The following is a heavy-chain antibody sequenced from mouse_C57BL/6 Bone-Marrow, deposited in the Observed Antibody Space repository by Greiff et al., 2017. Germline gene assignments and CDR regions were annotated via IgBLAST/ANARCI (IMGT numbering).Heavy chain of an antibody. Sequence: EVQLQQSGPELVKPGASVKISCKASGYTFTDYYMNWVKQSHGKSLEWIGDINPNNGGTSYNQKFKGKDTLTVDKSSSTAYLELRSLTSEDSAVYYCERTSNYGSIYYYDYWGQGTTLTVSS. D-gene: IGHD1-1*01. CDR2: INPNNGGT. V-gene: IGHV1-26*01. CDR3: ERTSNYGSIYYYDY. CDR1: GYTFTDYY. J-gene: IGHJ2*01.